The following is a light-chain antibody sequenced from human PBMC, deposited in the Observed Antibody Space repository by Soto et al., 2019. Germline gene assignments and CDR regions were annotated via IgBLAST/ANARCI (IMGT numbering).Light chain of an antibody. Sequence: SYELTQPPSVSVSPGQTARITCSGDALPKQYAYWYQQKPGQAPLLVIYKDSERPSGIPERFSGSSSGTTVTLTISGVQAEDEADYYCQSVDSSGTYVFGTGTKLTVL. CDR1: ALPKQY. CDR2: KDS. CDR3: QSVDSSGTYV. V-gene: IGLV3-25*03. J-gene: IGLJ1*01.